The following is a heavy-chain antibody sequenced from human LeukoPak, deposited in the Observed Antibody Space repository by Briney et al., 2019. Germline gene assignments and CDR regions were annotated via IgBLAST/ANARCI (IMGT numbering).Heavy chain of an antibody. V-gene: IGHV4-34*01. CDR2: INHSGST. CDR3: ARGRGYQLLFAPIRRTPKFDP. CDR1: GGSFSGYY. J-gene: IGHJ5*02. Sequence: SEPLSLTCAVYGGSFSGYYWSWIRQPPGKGLEWIGEINHSGSTNYNPSLKSRVTISVDTSKNQFSLKLSSVTAADTAVYYCARGRGYQLLFAPIRRTPKFDPWGQGTLVTVSS. D-gene: IGHD2-2*01.